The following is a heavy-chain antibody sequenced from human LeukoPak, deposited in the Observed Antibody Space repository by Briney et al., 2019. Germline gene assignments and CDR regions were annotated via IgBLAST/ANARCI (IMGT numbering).Heavy chain of an antibody. V-gene: IGHV5-51*01. CDR1: GYSFTNYW. CDR3: ARARAMATIYFDY. D-gene: IGHD5-24*01. CDR2: IYPGDSDT. Sequence: GESLKISFKGSGYSFTNYWIGWVRQMPGKGLEWMGIIYPGDSDTRYSPSFQGQVTISADKSISTAYLQWSSLKASDTAMYYCARARAMATIYFDYWGQGTLVTVSS. J-gene: IGHJ4*02.